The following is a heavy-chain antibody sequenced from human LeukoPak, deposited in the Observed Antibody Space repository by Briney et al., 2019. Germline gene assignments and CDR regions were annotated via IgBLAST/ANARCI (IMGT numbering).Heavy chain of an antibody. J-gene: IGHJ6*03. V-gene: IGHV4-59*08. Sequence: SETLSLTCIVSGGSISGYSWNWIRQSPGKGLEWIGYISHTGTTSYNSSLKSRVTISVDTSKNQFSLKLSSVTAADTAVYYCARVPRDGYNIYYYYYMDVWGKGTTVTVSS. D-gene: IGHD5-24*01. CDR2: ISHTGTT. CDR1: GGSISGYS. CDR3: ARVPRDGYNIYYYYYMDV.